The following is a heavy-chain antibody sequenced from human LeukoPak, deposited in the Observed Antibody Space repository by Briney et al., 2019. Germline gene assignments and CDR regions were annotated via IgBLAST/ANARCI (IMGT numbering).Heavy chain of an antibody. CDR3: ARGNVYYVSSGFYYGDAFDI. V-gene: IGHV4-31*03. CDR2: IYYSGST. D-gene: IGHD3-22*01. CDR1: GGSISSGGYY. Sequence: SETLSLTCTVSGGSISSGGYYWSWIRQHPGKGLEWIGYIYYSGSTYYNPSLKSRVTMSVDRSKNQFSLKLTSVTPADSAVYFCARGNVYYVSSGFYYGDAFDIWGQGTMVTVSS. J-gene: IGHJ3*02.